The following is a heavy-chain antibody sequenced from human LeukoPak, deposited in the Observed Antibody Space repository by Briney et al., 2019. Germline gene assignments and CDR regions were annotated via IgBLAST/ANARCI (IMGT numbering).Heavy chain of an antibody. D-gene: IGHD6-13*01. Sequence: PGRSLRLSCAASGFTFSKNWMHWVRQAPGKGLVWVSRIQGDGSNTNYADSVKGRFSISRDNAKNTVYLQMNSLRAEDTGIYYCARGTSAGGPISPFDFWGQGTVVTVSS. V-gene: IGHV3-74*01. CDR3: ARGTSAGGPISPFDF. J-gene: IGHJ4*02. CDR1: GFTFSKNW. CDR2: IQGDGSNT.